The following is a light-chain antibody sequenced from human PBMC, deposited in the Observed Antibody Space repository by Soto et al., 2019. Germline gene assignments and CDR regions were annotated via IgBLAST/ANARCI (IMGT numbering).Light chain of an antibody. CDR2: SND. V-gene: IGLV1-44*01. CDR3: AAWDDSLTGHVV. CDR1: SSNIESNT. J-gene: IGLJ2*01. Sequence: QSALTQPPSASGTPGQRVTISCSGSSSNIESNTVTWYQQLPGTAPKLLIHSNDQRPSGVPDRFSGSKSGTSASLAISGLQSEDEADYYCAAWDDSLTGHVVLGGGTKVTVL.